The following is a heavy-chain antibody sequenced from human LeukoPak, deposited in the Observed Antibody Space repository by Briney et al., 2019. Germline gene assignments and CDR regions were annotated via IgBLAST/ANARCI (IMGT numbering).Heavy chain of an antibody. CDR2: IIPILGIA. Sequence: GSSVKVSCKASGGTFSSYAISWVRQAPGQGLEWMGRIIPILGIANYAQKFQGRVTITADKSTSTAYMELSSLRSEDTAVYYCARVSTMVRGVIMYWGQGTLVTVSS. CDR3: ARVSTMVRGVIMY. CDR1: GGTFSSYA. J-gene: IGHJ4*02. V-gene: IGHV1-69*04. D-gene: IGHD3-10*01.